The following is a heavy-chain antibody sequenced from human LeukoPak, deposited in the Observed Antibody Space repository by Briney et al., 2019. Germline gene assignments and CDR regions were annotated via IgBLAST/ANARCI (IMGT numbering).Heavy chain of an antibody. Sequence: SETLSLTCAVYGGSFSGYYWSWIRQPPGKGLEWIGEINHSGSTNYNPSLKSRVTISVDRSKNQFSLKLSSVTAADTAVYYCARGIRADSSGYYPRFDPWGQGTLVTVSS. CDR3: ARGIRADSSGYYPRFDP. V-gene: IGHV4-34*01. CDR2: INHSGST. J-gene: IGHJ5*02. D-gene: IGHD3-22*01. CDR1: GGSFSGYY.